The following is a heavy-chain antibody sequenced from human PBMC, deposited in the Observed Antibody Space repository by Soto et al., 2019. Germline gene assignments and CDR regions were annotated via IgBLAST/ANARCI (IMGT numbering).Heavy chain of an antibody. V-gene: IGHV3-33*08. Sequence: GGSLRLSCAASGFTFSSYGMHWVRQAPGKGLEWVAVIWYDGSNKYYADSVKGRFTISRDNSKNTLYLQMNSLRAEDTAVYYCARDMGPYSGSYPAPIWGQGTLVTVSS. D-gene: IGHD1-26*01. J-gene: IGHJ4*02. CDR2: IWYDGSNK. CDR1: GFTFSSYG. CDR3: ARDMGPYSGSYPAPI.